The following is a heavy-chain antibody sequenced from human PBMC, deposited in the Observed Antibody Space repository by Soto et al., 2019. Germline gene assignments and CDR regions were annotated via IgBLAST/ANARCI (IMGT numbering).Heavy chain of an antibody. Sequence: QVQLQESGTGLVKPSQTLSLTCTVSGGSISSGGYYWSWIRQHPWKGLEWIGYVYYSGSTYYNPSRKSRVPISVDTSKNQCSLKLRSVTAADTAVYYCARDKCARCGPDYWGQGTLVPVSS. D-gene: IGHD2-21*01. CDR2: VYYSGST. CDR3: ARDKCARCGPDY. V-gene: IGHV4-31*03. J-gene: IGHJ4*02. CDR1: GGSISSGGYY.